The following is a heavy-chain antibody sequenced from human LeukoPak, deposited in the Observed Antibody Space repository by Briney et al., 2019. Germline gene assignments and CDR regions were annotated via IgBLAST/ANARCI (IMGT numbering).Heavy chain of an antibody. CDR3: ARDIYYGSGNFDY. CDR2: ISGSGSTI. J-gene: IGHJ4*02. D-gene: IGHD3-10*01. CDR1: GFTFSSYW. V-gene: IGHV3-48*04. Sequence: PGGSLRLSCAASGFTFSSYWMSWVRQAPGKGLEWVSYISGSGSTIYYADSVKGRFTISRDNAKNSLYLQMNSLRAEDTAVYYCARDIYYGSGNFDYWGQGTLVTVSS.